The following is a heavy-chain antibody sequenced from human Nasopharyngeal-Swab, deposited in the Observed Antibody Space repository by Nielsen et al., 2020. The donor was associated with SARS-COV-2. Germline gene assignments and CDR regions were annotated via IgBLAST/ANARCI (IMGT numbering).Heavy chain of an antibody. CDR1: GSTFRRCS. D-gene: IGHD1-26*01. Sequence: GESLKISCAATGSTFRRCSMSWVRQAPGKGLEWVSAISASGSSTYYADSVKGRFTISRDNSQNTLYLQMSSLRVEDTAVYYCAKESGSYLYYCYGMDVWGQGTTVTVSS. CDR3: AKESGSYLYYCYGMDV. V-gene: IGHV3-23*01. CDR2: ISASGSST. J-gene: IGHJ6*02.